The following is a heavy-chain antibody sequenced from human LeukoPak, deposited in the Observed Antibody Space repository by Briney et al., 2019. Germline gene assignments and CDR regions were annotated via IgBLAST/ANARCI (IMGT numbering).Heavy chain of an antibody. J-gene: IGHJ4*02. Sequence: ASVKVSCKASGYTFTIYDINWVRQAPGQGLEWMGWMNPNSGNTGYAQKFQGRVTMTRNTSISTAYMELSSLRSEDTAVYYCARAHYDILTGYYRFDYWGQGTLVTVSS. CDR3: ARAHYDILTGYYRFDY. CDR1: GYTFTIYD. CDR2: MNPNSGNT. D-gene: IGHD3-9*01. V-gene: IGHV1-8*01.